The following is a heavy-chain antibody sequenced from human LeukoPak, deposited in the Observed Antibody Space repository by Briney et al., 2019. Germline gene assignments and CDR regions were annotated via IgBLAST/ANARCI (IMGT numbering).Heavy chain of an antibody. V-gene: IGHV4-39*01. CDR1: GGXISSSSYY. J-gene: IGHJ4*02. CDR2: IYYSGST. D-gene: IGHD3-22*01. CDR3: ARHEYYYDSSGYKRPASLDY. Sequence: PSETLSLTCTVSGGXISSSSYYWGWIRQPPGKGLEWIGSIYYSGSTYYNPSLKSRVTISVDTSKNQFSLKLSSVTAADTAVYYCARHEYYYDSSGYKRPASLDYWGQGTLVTVSS.